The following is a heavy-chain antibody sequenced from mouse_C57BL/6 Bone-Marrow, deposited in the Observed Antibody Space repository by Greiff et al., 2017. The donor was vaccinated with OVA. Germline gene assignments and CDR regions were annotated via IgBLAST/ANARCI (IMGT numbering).Heavy chain of an antibody. V-gene: IGHV1-63*01. Sequence: VHLVESGAELVRPGTSVKMSCKASGYTFTNYWIGWAKQRPGHGLEWIGDIYPGGGYTNYNEKFKGKATLTADKSSSTAYMQFSSLTSEDSAIYYCARWLLRRWYFDVWGTGTTVTVSS. D-gene: IGHD2-3*01. CDR1: GYTFTNYW. CDR3: ARWLLRRWYFDV. J-gene: IGHJ1*03. CDR2: IYPGGGYT.